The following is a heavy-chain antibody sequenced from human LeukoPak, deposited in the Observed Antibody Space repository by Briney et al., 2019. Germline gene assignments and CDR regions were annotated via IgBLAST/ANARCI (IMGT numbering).Heavy chain of an antibody. J-gene: IGHJ4*02. CDR2: IYYSGTT. V-gene: IGHV4-59*08. CDR3: ARRGIAAAGYDY. D-gene: IGHD6-13*01. CDR1: GGSISSYY. Sequence: SETLSLTCTVSGGSISSYYWSWIRQPPGKGLECIGYIYYSGTTNYNPSLKSRVTILEDTSKNQFSLNLSSVTAAATAVYYCARRGIAAAGYDYWGQGTLVTVSS.